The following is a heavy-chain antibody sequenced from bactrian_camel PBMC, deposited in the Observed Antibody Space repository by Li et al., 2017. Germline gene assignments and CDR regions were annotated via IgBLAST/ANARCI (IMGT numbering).Heavy chain of an antibody. D-gene: IGHD1*01. CDR1: GSTHTTHSQS. CDR3: AARIDLDCPGLQESWFQY. J-gene: IGHJ4*01. V-gene: IGHV3S53*01. CDR2: IDRDGHT. Sequence: QVQLVESGGGSVQAGGSLRLSCRASGSTHTTHSQSHFMGWFRQAPGKEREGVASIDRDGHTTYADFVKGRFTVSQDNANDTVYLQMNSLRPDDTAMYFCAARIDLDCPGLQESWFQYWGQGTQVTVS.